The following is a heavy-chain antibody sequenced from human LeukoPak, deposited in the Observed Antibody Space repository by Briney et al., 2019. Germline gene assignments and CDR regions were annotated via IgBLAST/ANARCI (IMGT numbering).Heavy chain of an antibody. CDR2: ISSSSSTI. D-gene: IGHD3-16*01. CDR1: GFTFSSYW. V-gene: IGHV3-48*04. CDR3: ANVQLGY. Sequence: GGSLRLSCVASGFTFSSYWMHWVRQAPGKGLEWVSYISSSSSTIYYADSVKGRFTISRDNAKNSLYLQMNSLRAEDMALYYCANVQLGYWGQGTLVTVSS. J-gene: IGHJ4*02.